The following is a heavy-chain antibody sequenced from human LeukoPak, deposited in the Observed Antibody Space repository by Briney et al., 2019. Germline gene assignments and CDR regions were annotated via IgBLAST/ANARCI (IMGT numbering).Heavy chain of an antibody. CDR1: GFTFSSYG. CDR2: IRYDGSNK. D-gene: IGHD3-3*01. CDR3: AKDLGDYDFLPIGRPLDY. V-gene: IGHV3-30*02. Sequence: GGSLRLSCAASGFTFSSYGIHWVRQAPGKGLEWVAFIRYDGSNKYYADSVKGRFTISRDNSKNTLYLQMNSLRAEDTAVYYCAKDLGDYDFLPIGRPLDYWGQGTLVTVSS. J-gene: IGHJ4*02.